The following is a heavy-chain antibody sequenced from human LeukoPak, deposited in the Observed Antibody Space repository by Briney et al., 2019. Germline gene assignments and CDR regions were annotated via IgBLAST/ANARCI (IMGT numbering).Heavy chain of an antibody. CDR3: AKDSRAKENSSGPMGDDY. V-gene: IGHV3-21*04. J-gene: IGHJ4*02. CDR1: GFTFSSYS. CDR2: ISSSSSYI. Sequence: PGGSLRLSCAASGFTFSSYSMNWVRQAPGKGLEWVSSISSSSSYIYYADSVKGRFTISRDNAKNSLYLQMNSLRAEDTAVYYCAKDSRAKENSSGPMGDDYWGQGTLVTVSS. D-gene: IGHD3-22*01.